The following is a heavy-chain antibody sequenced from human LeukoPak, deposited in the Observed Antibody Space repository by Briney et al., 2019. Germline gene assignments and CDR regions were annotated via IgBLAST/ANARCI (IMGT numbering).Heavy chain of an antibody. Sequence: TSETLSLTCTVSGGSISSGGYYWSWIRQHPGKGLEWIGYIYYSGSTYYNPSLKSRVTISVDTSKNQFSLKLSSVTAADTAVYYGARVNSSSCYYSDYGGQGTLVTVSS. D-gene: IGHD6-13*01. V-gene: IGHV4-31*03. CDR2: IYYSGST. J-gene: IGHJ4*02. CDR1: GGSISSGGYY. CDR3: ARVNSSSCYYSDY.